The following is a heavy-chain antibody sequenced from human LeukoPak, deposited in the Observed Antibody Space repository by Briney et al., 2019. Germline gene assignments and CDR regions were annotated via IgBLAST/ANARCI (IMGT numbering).Heavy chain of an antibody. J-gene: IGHJ5*02. Sequence: QPGGSLRLSCAASGFSFSAYSMNWVRQAPGKGLEWVSYISSSSTIYYADSVKGRFTVSRDNAKNSLYLHMNSLRVEDTAAYYCARGPAVTGAIRWGPKPNRNYGNWFDPWGQGTLVTVSS. D-gene: IGHD2-2*02. V-gene: IGHV3-48*01. CDR3: ARGPAVTGAIRWGPKPNRNYGNWFDP. CDR2: ISSSSTI. CDR1: GFSFSAYS.